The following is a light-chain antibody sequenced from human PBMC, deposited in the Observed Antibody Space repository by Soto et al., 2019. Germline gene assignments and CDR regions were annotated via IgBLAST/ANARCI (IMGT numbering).Light chain of an antibody. CDR2: DNN. Sequence: QSVLTQPPSVSAAPXXKXTISCSGSSSNIGNNYVSWYQQLPGTAPKVLIYDNNKRPSGIPDRFSGSKSGTSATLGITGLQTGDEADYYCGTWDSSLSAVVFGGGTKLTVL. CDR1: SSNIGNNY. V-gene: IGLV1-51*01. CDR3: GTWDSSLSAVV. J-gene: IGLJ2*01.